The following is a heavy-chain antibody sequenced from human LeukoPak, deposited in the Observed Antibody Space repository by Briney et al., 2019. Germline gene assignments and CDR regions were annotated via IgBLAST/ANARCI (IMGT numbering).Heavy chain of an antibody. V-gene: IGHV3-21*01. CDR1: GFTFSSYS. J-gene: IGHJ3*02. Sequence: GRSLRLSCAASGFTFSSYSMNWVRQAPGKGLEWVSSISSRSNYIYLADSLKGRFTISRDNAKNSLYLQMNSLRAEDTAMYYCARDRAVYSDSRGYYPDAFDIWGQGTMVTVSS. D-gene: IGHD3-22*01. CDR3: ARDRAVYSDSRGYYPDAFDI. CDR2: ISSRSNYI.